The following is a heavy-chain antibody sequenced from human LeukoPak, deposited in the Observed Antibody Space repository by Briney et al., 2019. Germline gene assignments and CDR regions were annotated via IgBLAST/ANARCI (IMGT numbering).Heavy chain of an antibody. Sequence: GGSLRLSCAASGFTFSSYWMHWVRQAPGKGLVWVSRINSDGSSTSYGDSVKGRFTISRDNAKNTLYLQMNSLRAEDTAVYYCARDSSSWNWFDPWGQGTLVTVSS. CDR2: INSDGSST. D-gene: IGHD6-13*01. V-gene: IGHV3-74*01. CDR3: ARDSSSWNWFDP. CDR1: GFTFSSYW. J-gene: IGHJ5*02.